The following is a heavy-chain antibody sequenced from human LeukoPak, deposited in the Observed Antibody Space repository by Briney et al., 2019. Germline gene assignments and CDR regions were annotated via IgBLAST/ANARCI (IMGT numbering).Heavy chain of an antibody. CDR1: GYSISSGYY. Sequence: SETLSLTCTVSGYSISSGYYWGWIRQPPGKGLEWIGSIYHSGSTYYNPSLKSRVTISVDTSKNQFSLKLSSVTAADTAVYYCAREFGARESFSYFDYWGQGTLVTVSS. J-gene: IGHJ4*02. CDR3: AREFGARESFSYFDY. CDR2: IYHSGST. V-gene: IGHV4-38-2*02. D-gene: IGHD3-16*01.